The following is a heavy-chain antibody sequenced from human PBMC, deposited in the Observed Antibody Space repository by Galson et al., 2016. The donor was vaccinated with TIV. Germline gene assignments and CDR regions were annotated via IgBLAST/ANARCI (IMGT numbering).Heavy chain of an antibody. D-gene: IGHD6-13*01. CDR2: IYYSGST. Sequence: TLSLTCTVSGGSISSGNYYWSWIRQHPGKGLEWIGYIYYSGSTHYNPSLKSRVTISVDTSKNQFSLKLSSVTAADTAVYYCARVPLADSSTWSYVRFDPWGQGTLVTVSS. J-gene: IGHJ5*02. CDR1: GGSISSGNYY. CDR3: ARVPLADSSTWSYVRFDP. V-gene: IGHV4-31*03.